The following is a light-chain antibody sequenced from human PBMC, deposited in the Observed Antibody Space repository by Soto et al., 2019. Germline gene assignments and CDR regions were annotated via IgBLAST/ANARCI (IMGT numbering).Light chain of an antibody. CDR2: GAS. J-gene: IGKJ1*01. CDR1: QSVGSN. CDR3: QQYTNWPLT. V-gene: IGKV3-15*01. Sequence: EIVMTQSPATLSVSPGERATLSCRASQSVGSNLAWYQQKSGQAPRLLIYGASTRATGIAARFSGGGSGTEFTLTISSLQSEDFAVYYCQQYTNWPLTFGQGTKVEIK.